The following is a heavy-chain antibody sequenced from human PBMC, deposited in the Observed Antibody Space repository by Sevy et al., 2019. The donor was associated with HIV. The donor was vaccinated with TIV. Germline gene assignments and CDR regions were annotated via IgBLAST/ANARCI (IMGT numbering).Heavy chain of an antibody. V-gene: IGHV1-18*01. CDR2: ISAYNGNT. D-gene: IGHD3-22*01. CDR1: GYTFTSYG. J-gene: IGHJ4*02. CDR3: ARDQADYYDSSGQYLGDY. Sequence: ASVKVSCKASGYTFTSYGISWVRQAPGQGLEWMGWISAYNGNTNYAQKLQGRATMTTDTSTSTAYMELRSLRSDDTAVYYCARDQADYYDSSGQYLGDYWGQGTLVTVSS.